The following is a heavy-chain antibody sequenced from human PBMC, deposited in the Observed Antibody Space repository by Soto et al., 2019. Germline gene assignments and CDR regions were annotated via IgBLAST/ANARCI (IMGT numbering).Heavy chain of an antibody. Sequence: GASVKVSCKASGYTFTSYYMHWVRQAPGQGLEWMGIINPSGGSTSYAQKFQGRVTMSVDTSKNQFSLKLNSVTATDTAVYYCARGKLLDFDSSGYYQNWLDPWGQGTLVTVSS. CDR1: GYTFTSYY. D-gene: IGHD3-22*01. V-gene: IGHV1-46*01. CDR2: INPSGGST. CDR3: ARGKLLDFDSSGYYQNWLDP. J-gene: IGHJ5*02.